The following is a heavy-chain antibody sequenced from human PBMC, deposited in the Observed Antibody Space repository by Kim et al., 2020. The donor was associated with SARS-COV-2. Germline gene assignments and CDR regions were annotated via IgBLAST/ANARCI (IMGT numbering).Heavy chain of an antibody. CDR3: TSTDTAMDPYYYYGMDV. Sequence: GGSLRLSCAASGFTFSGSAMHWVRQASGKGLEWVGRIRSKANSYATAYAASVKGRFTISRDDSKNTAYLQMNSLKTEDTAVYYCTSTDTAMDPYYYYGMDVWGQGTTVTVSS. J-gene: IGHJ6*02. D-gene: IGHD5-18*01. CDR2: IRSKANSYAT. CDR1: GFTFSGSA. V-gene: IGHV3-73*01.